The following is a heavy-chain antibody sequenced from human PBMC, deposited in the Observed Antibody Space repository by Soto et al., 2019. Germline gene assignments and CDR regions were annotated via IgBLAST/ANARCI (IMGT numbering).Heavy chain of an antibody. J-gene: IGHJ5*02. D-gene: IGHD3-10*01. V-gene: IGHV2-5*02. CDR3: AHRWDDHSYYGAGSYYNTWCDP. CDR1: VSSRSTSGVG. CDR2: IYWDDDK. Sequence: QITLKVYGPTLVKPTQPLTMTCAFSVSSRSTSGVGVGWIRQPQGKALEWLALIYWDDDKRYSPSLKSRLTITKDTSKNQVVHTMANMDPVDTATYYCAHRWDDHSYYGAGSYYNTWCDPWGQGTLVTVAS.